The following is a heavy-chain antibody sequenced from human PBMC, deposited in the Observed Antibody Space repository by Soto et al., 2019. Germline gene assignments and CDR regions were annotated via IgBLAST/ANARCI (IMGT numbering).Heavy chain of an antibody. V-gene: IGHV4-59*01. CDR2: IYYSGST. Sequence: SETLSLTCTFSCGSIISYYWSWIRQPPGKGLEWIGYIYYSGSTNYNPSLKSRVTISVDTSKNQFSLKLSSVTAADTAVYYCARVYSYGTTYYYYYGMDVWGQGTTVTVSS. CDR3: ARVYSYGTTYYYYYGMDV. CDR1: CGSIISYY. D-gene: IGHD5-18*01. J-gene: IGHJ6*02.